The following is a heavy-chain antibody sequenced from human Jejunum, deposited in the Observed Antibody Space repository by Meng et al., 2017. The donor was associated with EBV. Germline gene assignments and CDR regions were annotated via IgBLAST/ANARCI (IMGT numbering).Heavy chain of an antibody. Sequence: HGHLVQSGAEVRGTGASLKLSCKSSVHIFPDFALHWLRQAPGQSPEWMTWINPGTGGRQFSHKFQGRVTITSDTSAGTVYMELSGLRSEDTAMYYCARELGGRFNYWGQGTLVTVSS. V-gene: IGHV1-3*01. D-gene: IGHD1-26*01. CDR1: VHIFPDFA. CDR2: INPGTGGR. J-gene: IGHJ4*01. CDR3: ARELGGRFNY.